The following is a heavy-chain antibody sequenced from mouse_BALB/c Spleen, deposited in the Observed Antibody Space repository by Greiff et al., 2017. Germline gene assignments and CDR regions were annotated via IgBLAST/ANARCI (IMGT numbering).Heavy chain of an antibody. J-gene: IGHJ1*01. V-gene: IGHV2-9-2*01. Sequence: VKLVESGPGLVAPSQSLSITCTVSGFSLTSYDISWIRQPPGKGLEWLGVIWTGGGTNYNSAFMSRLSISKDNSKSQVFLKMNSLQTDDTAIYYCVRDFYDGSSRCYWYFDVWGAGTTVTVSS. D-gene: IGHD2-3*01. CDR3: VRDFYDGSSRCYWYFDV. CDR2: IWTGGGT. CDR1: GFSLTSYD.